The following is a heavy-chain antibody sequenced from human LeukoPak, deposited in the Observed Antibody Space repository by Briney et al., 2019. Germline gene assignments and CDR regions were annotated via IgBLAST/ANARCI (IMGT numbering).Heavy chain of an antibody. CDR3: ARITRGAYCGGDCVDY. D-gene: IGHD2-21*02. V-gene: IGHV4-59*08. Sequence: SETLSLTCTVSGGSISSYYWSWIRQPPGKGLEWIGYIYYSGSTNYNPSLKSRVTISVDTSKNQFSLKLSSVTAADTAVYYCARITRGAYCGGDCVDYWGQGTLVTVSS. J-gene: IGHJ4*02. CDR1: GGSISSYY. CDR2: IYYSGST.